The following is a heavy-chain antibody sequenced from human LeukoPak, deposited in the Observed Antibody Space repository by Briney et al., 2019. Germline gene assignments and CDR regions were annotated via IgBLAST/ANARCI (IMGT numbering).Heavy chain of an antibody. CDR2: INHSGST. CDR3: ARKKLGGGRAFGY. D-gene: IGHD2-15*01. J-gene: IGHJ4*02. Sequence: KTSETLSLTCAVYGGSFSGYYWSWIRQPPGKGLEWIGEINHSGSTNYNPSLKSRVTISVDTSKNQFSLKLSSVTAADTAVYYCARKKLGGGRAFGYWGQGTLVTVSS. CDR1: GGSFSGYY. V-gene: IGHV4-34*01.